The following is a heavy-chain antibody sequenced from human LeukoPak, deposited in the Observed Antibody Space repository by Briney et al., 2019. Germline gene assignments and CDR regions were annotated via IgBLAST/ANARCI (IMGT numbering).Heavy chain of an antibody. CDR3: ARGYIVATEYYFDY. V-gene: IGHV1-69*06. CDR1: GGTFSSYA. CDR2: IIPIFGTA. J-gene: IGHJ4*02. Sequence: SAKVSCKASGGTFSSYAISWVRQAPGQGLEWMGRIIPIFGTANYAQKFQGRVTITADKSTSTAYMELSSLRSEDTAVYYCARGYIVATEYYFDYWGQGTLVTVSS. D-gene: IGHD5-12*01.